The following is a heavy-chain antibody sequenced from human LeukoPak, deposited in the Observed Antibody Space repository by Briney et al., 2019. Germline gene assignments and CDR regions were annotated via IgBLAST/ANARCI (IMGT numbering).Heavy chain of an antibody. CDR1: GYNFSGYY. CDR2: MNPNSGGT. J-gene: IGHJ5*02. Sequence: ASVKVSCKASGYNFSGYYIHWVRQAPGQGLEWMGWMNPNSGGTKYAQKFQGRVTMTRDTSISTAYMELSRLRSDDTAMYYCARDKLGLGELSLYDQWGQGTLVTVFS. D-gene: IGHD3-16*02. V-gene: IGHV1-2*02. CDR3: ARDKLGLGELSLYDQ.